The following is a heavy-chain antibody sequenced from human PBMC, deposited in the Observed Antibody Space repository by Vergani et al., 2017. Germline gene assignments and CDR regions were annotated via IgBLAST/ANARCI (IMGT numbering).Heavy chain of an antibody. J-gene: IGHJ3*02. D-gene: IGHD3-3*01. CDR2: IWYDGSNK. CDR3: ATIYDFWSGYYGGNDAFDI. CDR1: GFTFSSYG. Sequence: QVQLVESGGGVVQPGRSLRLSCAASGFTFSSYGMHWVRQAPGKGLEWVAVIWYDGSNKYYADSVKGRFTISRDNSKNTLYLQMNSLRAEDTAVYYCATIYDFWSGYYGGNDAFDIWGQGTMVTVSS. V-gene: IGHV3-33*01.